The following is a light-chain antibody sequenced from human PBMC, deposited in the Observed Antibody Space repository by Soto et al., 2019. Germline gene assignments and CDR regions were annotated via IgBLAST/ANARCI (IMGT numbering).Light chain of an antibody. CDR3: QQRSNWPRT. Sequence: IVLTPSPATLSLSPGDRATLSCRASQSISSYLVWYQQRPGQAPRLLMYDVSNRATGIPARFSGSGSGTDFTLTISSLEPEDLAVYYCQQRSNWPRTFGQGTKVDIK. CDR1: QSISSY. J-gene: IGKJ1*01. CDR2: DVS. V-gene: IGKV3-11*01.